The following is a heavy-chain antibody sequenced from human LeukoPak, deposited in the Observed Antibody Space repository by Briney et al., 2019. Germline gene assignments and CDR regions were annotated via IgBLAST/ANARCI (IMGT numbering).Heavy chain of an antibody. CDR1: GYTFTNYG. Sequence: ASVKVSCKASGYTFTNYGISWVRQAPGQGLEWMAWISAYNGDTNYAQRVQDRVSMTTDTSTSTAYMEVRSLRSDDTAVYYCARVLSITGTPYYFDYWGQGTLVTVSS. D-gene: IGHD1-7*01. V-gene: IGHV1-18*01. J-gene: IGHJ4*02. CDR3: ARVLSITGTPYYFDY. CDR2: ISAYNGDT.